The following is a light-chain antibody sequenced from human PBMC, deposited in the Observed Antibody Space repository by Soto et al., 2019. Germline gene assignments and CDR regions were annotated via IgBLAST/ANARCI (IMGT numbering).Light chain of an antibody. Sequence: EIVLTQSTGTLSLSPGERATLSCRASQSISSSYLAWYQQKPGQAPRLLIYDAFSRATGIPDRFSGSGSGTDFTLTIIRLEPEDFAVYYCQQYDISPPYTFGQGTKLEIK. CDR1: QSISSSY. CDR3: QQYDISPPYT. J-gene: IGKJ2*01. V-gene: IGKV3-20*01. CDR2: DAF.